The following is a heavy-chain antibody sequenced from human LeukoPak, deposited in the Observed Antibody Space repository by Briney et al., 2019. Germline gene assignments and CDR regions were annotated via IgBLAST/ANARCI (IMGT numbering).Heavy chain of an antibody. CDR2: ISSSSSYI. J-gene: IGHJ4*02. D-gene: IGHD5-18*01. CDR3: AKSLQDIRTAMVPNGDY. Sequence: GGSLRLSCAASGFTFSSYSMNWVRQAPGKGLECVSSISSSSSYIYYADSVKGRFTISRDNAKNSLYLQMNSLRAEDTAVYYCAKSLQDIRTAMVPNGDYWGQGTLVTVSS. V-gene: IGHV3-21*01. CDR1: GFTFSSYS.